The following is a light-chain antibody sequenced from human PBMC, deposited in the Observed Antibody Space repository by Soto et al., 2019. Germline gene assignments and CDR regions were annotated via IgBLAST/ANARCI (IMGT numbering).Light chain of an antibody. Sequence: QSVLTQPASVSGSPGQSIAISCTGTSSDVGGYNSVSWYQQHPGKAPKLMIYNVSNRPSGVSDRFSGSKSGSTASLTISGLQAEDEADYYCSSYTSSNTYVFGTGTKVTV. J-gene: IGLJ1*01. V-gene: IGLV2-14*03. CDR1: SSDVGGYNS. CDR3: SSYTSSNTYV. CDR2: NVS.